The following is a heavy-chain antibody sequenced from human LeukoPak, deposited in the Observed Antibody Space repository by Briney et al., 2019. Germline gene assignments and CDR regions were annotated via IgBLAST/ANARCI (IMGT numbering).Heavy chain of an antibody. V-gene: IGHV5-51*01. Sequence: GESLKISCKGSGYSFQDYWIGWVRQMPGKGTELMGRIFPHDSDTKYSPSFEGQVTISVDKSISTAYVQWGSLRVSDTAIYYCAKFGIRGCSSSTRCYTSFFYYGMDVWGQGTTVTVSS. CDR1: GYSFQDYW. CDR2: IFPHDSDT. D-gene: IGHD2-2*02. J-gene: IGHJ6*02. CDR3: AKFGIRGCSSSTRCYTSFFYYGMDV.